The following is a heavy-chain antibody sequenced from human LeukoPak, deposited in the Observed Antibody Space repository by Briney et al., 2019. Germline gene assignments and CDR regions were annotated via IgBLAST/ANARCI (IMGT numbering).Heavy chain of an antibody. J-gene: IGHJ5*02. Sequence: GGSLRLSCAASGFTFSSYEMSWVRQAPGKGLEWVSYISNSGSSKYYADPVKGRFTISRDNAKISLYLQMNSLRAEDTAVYYCARDYCSGGSCYSAPDWFDPWGQGTLVTVSS. CDR1: GFTFSSYE. CDR3: ARDYCSGGSCYSAPDWFDP. V-gene: IGHV3-48*03. D-gene: IGHD2-15*01. CDR2: ISNSGSSK.